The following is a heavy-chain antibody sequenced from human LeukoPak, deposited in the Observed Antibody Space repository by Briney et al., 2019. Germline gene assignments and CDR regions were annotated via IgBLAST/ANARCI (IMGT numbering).Heavy chain of an antibody. D-gene: IGHD5-18*01. CDR3: SIRRGYSYRFDY. CDR2: ISGSGGST. CDR1: GFTFSSYA. V-gene: IGHV3-23*01. J-gene: IGHJ4*02. Sequence: PGGSLRLSCAASGFTFSSYAMSWVRQAPGKGLEWVSAISGSGGSTYYADSVKGRFTISRDNSKNTLYLQMNSLRAEDTAVYYCSIRRGYSYRFDYWGQGTLVTVSS.